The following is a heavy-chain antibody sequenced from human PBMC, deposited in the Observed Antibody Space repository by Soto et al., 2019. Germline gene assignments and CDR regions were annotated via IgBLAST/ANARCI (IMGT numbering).Heavy chain of an antibody. Sequence: EVQLVESGGGLVQPGGSLRLSCAASGFTFSSYSMNWVRQAPGKGLEWVSYISSSSATIYYADSVKGRFTISRDNAKNSLFLQMNSLRAEDTAVYHCAREVVVVTYVYFDYWGQGALVSVSS. CDR1: GFTFSSYS. CDR2: ISSSSATI. J-gene: IGHJ4*02. V-gene: IGHV3-48*01. D-gene: IGHD3-22*01. CDR3: AREVVVVTYVYFDY.